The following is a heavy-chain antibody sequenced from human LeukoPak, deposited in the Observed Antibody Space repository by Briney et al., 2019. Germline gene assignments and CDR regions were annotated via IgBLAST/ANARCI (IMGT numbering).Heavy chain of an antibody. CDR2: ISSSGSTI. D-gene: IGHD5-24*01. Sequence: GGSLRLSCAAPGFTFSDYYVSWIRQAPGKGLEWVSYISSSGSTIYYADSVKGRFTISRDNAKNSLYLQMNSLRAEDTAVYYCARGRNVEMATTSPLGYWGQGTLVTVSS. CDR1: GFTFSDYY. V-gene: IGHV3-11*04. J-gene: IGHJ4*02. CDR3: ARGRNVEMATTSPLGY.